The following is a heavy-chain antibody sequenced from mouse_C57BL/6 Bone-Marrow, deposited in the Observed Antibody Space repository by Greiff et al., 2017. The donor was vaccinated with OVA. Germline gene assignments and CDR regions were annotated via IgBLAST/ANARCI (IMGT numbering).Heavy chain of an antibody. CDR1: GYTFTSYW. CDR3: ARGEAYSNYDY. V-gene: IGHV1-69*01. CDR2: IDPSDSYT. J-gene: IGHJ2*01. D-gene: IGHD2-5*01. Sequence: QVQLQQSGAELVMPGASVKLSCKASGYTFTSYWMHWVKQRPGQGLEWIGEIDPSDSYTNYNQKFKGKSTLTVDKSSSTAYMQLSSLTSEDSAVYYCARGEAYSNYDYWGQGTTLTVSS.